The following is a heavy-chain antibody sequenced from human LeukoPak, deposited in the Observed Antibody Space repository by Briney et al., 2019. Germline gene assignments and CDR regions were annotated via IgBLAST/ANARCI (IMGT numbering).Heavy chain of an antibody. Sequence: ASVKVSCKASGYTFTGYYMHWVRQAPGQGLEWMGWINPNSGGTNYAQKFQGRVTMTRDTSISTAYMELSRLRSDDTAVYYCAREKGWGYYYYYMDVWGKGTTVTVSS. V-gene: IGHV1-2*02. D-gene: IGHD3-16*01. CDR3: AREKGWGYYYYYMDV. J-gene: IGHJ6*03. CDR1: GYTFTGYY. CDR2: INPNSGGT.